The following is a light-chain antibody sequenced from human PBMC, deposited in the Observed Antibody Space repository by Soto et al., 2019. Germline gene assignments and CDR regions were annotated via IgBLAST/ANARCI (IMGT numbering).Light chain of an antibody. V-gene: IGLV2-14*01. Sequence: QSVLTQPASVSGSPGQSIPISCTGTSSDGGAYNYVSWYQQHPGKAPKLMMYEVSNRPTGGSNRFSGSKYGNTASLTISGLQADDEADYYCSSYTSSSTLYVCGTGTKVTVL. CDR2: EVS. CDR1: SSDGGAYNY. J-gene: IGLJ1*01. CDR3: SSYTSSSTLYV.